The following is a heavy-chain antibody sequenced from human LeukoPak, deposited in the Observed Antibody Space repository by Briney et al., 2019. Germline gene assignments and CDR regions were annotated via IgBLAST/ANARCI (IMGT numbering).Heavy chain of an antibody. D-gene: IGHD6-13*01. Sequence: GASVKVSCKASGYTFTSYDINWGRQAPGQRPEWLGWINAGNGNTKYSQKFQGRLTITRDTSASTAYLELSNLTSEDTAIYYCARGPRAAADDYWGQGTLVTVSS. V-gene: IGHV1-3*01. J-gene: IGHJ4*02. CDR2: INAGNGNT. CDR3: ARGPRAAADDY. CDR1: GYTFTSYD.